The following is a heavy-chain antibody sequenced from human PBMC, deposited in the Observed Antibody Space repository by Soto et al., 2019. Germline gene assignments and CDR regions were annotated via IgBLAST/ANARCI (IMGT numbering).Heavy chain of an antibody. CDR1: GGTFSSYA. V-gene: IGHV1-69*13. J-gene: IGHJ4*02. CDR3: ASSTGYSSSWYGFACFDY. D-gene: IGHD6-13*01. Sequence: SVKVSCKASGGTFSSYAISWVRQAPGQGLEWMGGILPIFGTANYAQKFQGRVTITADESTSTAYMELSSLRSEDTAVYYCASSTGYSSSWYGFACFDYWGQGTLVTVSS. CDR2: ILPIFGTA.